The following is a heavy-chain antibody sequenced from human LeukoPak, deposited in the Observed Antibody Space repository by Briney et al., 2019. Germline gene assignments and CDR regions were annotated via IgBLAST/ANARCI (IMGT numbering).Heavy chain of an antibody. CDR3: ARPDYYRGAGSYGGDY. Sequence: GGSLRLSCAASGFIFSSYGMNWVRQVPGKGLEWISHISNSGSTIIYADSVKGRFTISRDNAKNSLYLQMDSLRAEDQAVYYCARPDYYRGAGSYGGDYWGQGTLVTVSS. CDR2: ISNSGSTI. CDR1: GFIFSSYG. D-gene: IGHD3-10*01. V-gene: IGHV3-48*01. J-gene: IGHJ4*02.